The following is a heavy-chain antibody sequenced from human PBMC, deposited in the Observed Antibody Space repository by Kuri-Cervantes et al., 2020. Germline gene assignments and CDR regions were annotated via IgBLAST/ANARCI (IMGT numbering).Heavy chain of an antibody. Sequence: SVKVSCKASGYTFTYRYLHWVRQAPGQALEWMGWITPFNGNTNYAQKFQDRVTITRDTSASTAYMELSSLRSEDTAVYYCARDAGRFRYHLDYWGQGTLVTVSS. J-gene: IGHJ4*02. CDR3: ARDAGRFRYHLDY. D-gene: IGHD2-2*01. CDR2: ITPFNGNT. V-gene: IGHV1-45*02. CDR1: GYTFTYRY.